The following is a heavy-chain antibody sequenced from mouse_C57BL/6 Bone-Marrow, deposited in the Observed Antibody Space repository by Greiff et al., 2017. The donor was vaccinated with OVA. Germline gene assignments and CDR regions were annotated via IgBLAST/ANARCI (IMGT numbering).Heavy chain of an antibody. CDR2: IWRGGST. D-gene: IGHD1-1*01. Sequence: QVQLKQSGPGLVQPSQSLSITCTVSGFSLTSYGVHWVRQSPGKGLEWLGVIWRGGSTDYNAAFMSRLSITKDNTNSHVFFKMNKLHAVDTAIYYCAKNLRTYSPFYYWGQGTLVTVSA. V-gene: IGHV2-5*01. J-gene: IGHJ3*01. CDR3: AKNLRTYSPFYY. CDR1: GFSLTSYG.